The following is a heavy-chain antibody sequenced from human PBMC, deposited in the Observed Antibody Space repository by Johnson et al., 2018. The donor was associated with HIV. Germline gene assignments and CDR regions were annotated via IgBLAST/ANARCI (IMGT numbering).Heavy chain of an antibody. V-gene: IGHV3-53*01. D-gene: IGHD4-17*01. CDR2: LYSGGNT. CDR3: ASGYGDYSDFLDV. CDR1: GFTVSYNY. Sequence: VQLVESGGGLIQPGGSLRLSCVDSGFTVSYNYINWVRQAPGQGLVWVSVLYSGGNTFYADSVQGRFTISRDNSKNTLDLHMNSLRVEDTAVYYCASGYGDYSDFLDVWCKGTMVTVS. J-gene: IGHJ3*01.